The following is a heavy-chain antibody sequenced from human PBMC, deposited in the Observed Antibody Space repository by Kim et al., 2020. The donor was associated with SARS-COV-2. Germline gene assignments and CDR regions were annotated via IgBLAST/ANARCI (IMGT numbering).Heavy chain of an antibody. CDR1: GFTFSSYA. J-gene: IGHJ3*02. V-gene: IGHV3-23*01. CDR2: ISGSGGST. D-gene: IGHD6-6*01. Sequence: GESLRLSCAASGFTFSSYAMSWVRQAPGKGLEWVSAISGSGGSTYYADSGKGRFTISRDNSKNTLYLQMNSLRAEDTAVYYCAKVAVSTQDEYSSPDWAVDIWGQGTMVTVSS. CDR3: AKVAVSTQDEYSSPDWAVDI.